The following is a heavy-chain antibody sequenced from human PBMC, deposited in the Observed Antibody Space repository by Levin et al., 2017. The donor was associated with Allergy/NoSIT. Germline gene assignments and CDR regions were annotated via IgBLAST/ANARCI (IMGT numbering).Heavy chain of an antibody. CDR1: GFTFSNYW. Sequence: GASVKVSCTASGFTFSNYWMHWVRQAPGKGLVWVSRINSDGSSTNYADSVKGRFTISRDNAKNTLYLQMNSLRADDTAVYYCARVAYEGFFDYWGQGTLVTVSP. CDR3: ARVAYEGFFDY. V-gene: IGHV3-74*01. J-gene: IGHJ4*02. D-gene: IGHD5-12*01. CDR2: INSDGSST.